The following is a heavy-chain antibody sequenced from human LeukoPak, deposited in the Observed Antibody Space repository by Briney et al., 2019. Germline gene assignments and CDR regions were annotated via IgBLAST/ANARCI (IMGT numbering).Heavy chain of an antibody. Sequence: PGGSLRLSCAASGFTFSNYWMNWVRQAPGKGLEWVGNIKQDGSEKYYVDSVKGRFTISRDNAKSSLYLRMNSLRAEDTAVYYCARDLGDGIDYWGQGTLVTVSS. CDR1: GFTFSNYW. CDR2: IKQDGSEK. CDR3: ARDLGDGIDY. D-gene: IGHD4-17*01. J-gene: IGHJ4*02. V-gene: IGHV3-7*01.